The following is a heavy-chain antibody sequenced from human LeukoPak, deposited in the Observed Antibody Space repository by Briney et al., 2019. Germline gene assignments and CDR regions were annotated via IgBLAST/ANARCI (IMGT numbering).Heavy chain of an antibody. J-gene: IGHJ6*03. Sequence: GASVKVSCKASGYTFTSYGISWVRQAPGQGLEWMGWISAYNGNTNYAQKLQGRVTMTTDTSTSTAYMELRSLRSDDTAVYYCAREGAVATIGYYYYYMDVWGKGTTVTISS. V-gene: IGHV1-18*01. D-gene: IGHD5-12*01. CDR2: ISAYNGNT. CDR3: AREGAVATIGYYYYYMDV. CDR1: GYTFTSYG.